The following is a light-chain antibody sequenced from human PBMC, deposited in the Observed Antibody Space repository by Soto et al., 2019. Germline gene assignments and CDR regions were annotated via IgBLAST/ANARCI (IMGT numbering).Light chain of an antibody. CDR1: QSVRSR. CDR3: QQRSDWIT. J-gene: IGKJ5*01. CDR2: DAS. Sequence: EIVLTQSPATLSLSPGEGATLSCRASQSVRSRLAWYQQKPGQAPRLLIYDASNRATGIPARFSGSGSGTDFTLTISSLEPEDFAVYSCQQRSDWITFGQGTRLEIK. V-gene: IGKV3-11*01.